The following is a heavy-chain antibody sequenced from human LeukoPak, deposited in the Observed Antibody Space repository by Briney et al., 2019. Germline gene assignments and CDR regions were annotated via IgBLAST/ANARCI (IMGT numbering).Heavy chain of an antibody. CDR3: ARAEMGTTIFGVVIRLDASDI. V-gene: IGHV3-7*01. J-gene: IGHJ3*02. Sequence: AGGSLRLSCAASGFTFSSYWMSWVRQAPGKGLEWVANIKQDGSEKYYVDSVKGRFTISRDNAKNSLYLQMNSLRAEDTAVYYCARAEMGTTIFGVVIRLDASDIWGQGTMVTVSS. D-gene: IGHD3-3*01. CDR2: IKQDGSEK. CDR1: GFTFSSYW.